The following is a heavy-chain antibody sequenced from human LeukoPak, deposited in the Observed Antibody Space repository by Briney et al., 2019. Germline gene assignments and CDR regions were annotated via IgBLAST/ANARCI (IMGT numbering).Heavy chain of an antibody. D-gene: IGHD2-2*01. CDR3: ARDNCYSTSCYSGEFDY. J-gene: IGHJ4*02. CDR1: GGTFSSYA. Sequence: ASVKVSCKASGGTFSSYAISWVRQAPGQGLEWMGWISAYNGNTNYAQKLQGRVTMTTDTSTSTAYMELRSLRSDDTAVYYCARDNCYSTSCYSGEFDYWGQGTLVTVSS. V-gene: IGHV1-18*01. CDR2: ISAYNGNT.